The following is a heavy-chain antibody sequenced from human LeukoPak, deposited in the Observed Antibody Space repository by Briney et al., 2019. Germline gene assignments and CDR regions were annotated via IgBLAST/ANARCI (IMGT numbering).Heavy chain of an antibody. V-gene: IGHV4-59*01. CDR1: GGSISSYY. CDR2: TYYSGST. J-gene: IGHJ4*02. D-gene: IGHD6-19*01. Sequence: SETLSLTCTVSGGSISSYYWSWIRQPPGKGLEWIGYTYYSGSTNYNPSLKSRVTISVDTSKNQFSLKLSSVTAADTAVYYCARALSIAVAGTAFDYWGQGTLVTVSS. CDR3: ARALSIAVAGTAFDY.